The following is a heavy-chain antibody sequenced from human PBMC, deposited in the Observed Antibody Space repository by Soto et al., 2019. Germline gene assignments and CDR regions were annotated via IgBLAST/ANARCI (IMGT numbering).Heavy chain of an antibody. J-gene: IGHJ4*02. Sequence: EVQLLESGGGLVQPGGSLSFSCEAFEYPFTSFAVTWVRNPQGKGRGWVSAISASGGATYYADSVKGRFTISRDNSKNTVSLQMNSLSADDTAMYYCAKSAIEGSSSGRAGDYWGQGTLVTVSS. CDR3: AKSAIEGSSSGRAGDY. V-gene: IGHV3-23*01. D-gene: IGHD6-6*01. CDR2: ISASGGAT. CDR1: EYPFTSFA.